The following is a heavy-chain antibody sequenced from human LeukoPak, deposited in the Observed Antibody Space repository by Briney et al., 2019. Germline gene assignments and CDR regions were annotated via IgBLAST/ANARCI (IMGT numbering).Heavy chain of an antibody. CDR3: ARRIWIRGGASDY. Sequence: SETLSLTCAVYGGSFSGYYWSWIRQPPGKGLEWIGEINHSGSTNYNPSLKSRVTISVDTSKNQFSLKLSSVTAADTAVYYCARRIWIRGGASDYWGQGTLVTVSS. CDR2: INHSGST. D-gene: IGHD1-26*01. CDR1: GGSFSGYY. J-gene: IGHJ4*02. V-gene: IGHV4-34*01.